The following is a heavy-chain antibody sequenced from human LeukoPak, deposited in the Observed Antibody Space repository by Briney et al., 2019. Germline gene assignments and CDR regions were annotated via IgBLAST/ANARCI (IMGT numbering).Heavy chain of an antibody. V-gene: IGHV4-31*03. Sequence: SETLSLTCTVSGGSISSGGYYWSWIRQHPGKGLEWIGYIYYSGSTYYNPSLKSRVTISVDTSKNQFSLKLSSVTAADTAVYYCARERVEMATLDYWGQRTLVTISS. CDR1: GGSISSGGYY. J-gene: IGHJ4*02. D-gene: IGHD5-24*01. CDR3: ARERVEMATLDY. CDR2: IYYSGST.